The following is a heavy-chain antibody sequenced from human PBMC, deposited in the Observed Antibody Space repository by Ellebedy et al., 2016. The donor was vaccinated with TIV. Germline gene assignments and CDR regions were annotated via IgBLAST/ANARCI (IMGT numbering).Heavy chain of an antibody. CDR2: IRYDASNQ. CDR3: ATGPSAISRY. Sequence: PGGSLRLSCVASGFTFSAYGMHWVRQAPGKGLEWVAFIRYDASNQYYADFVKGRFPISRDNSKNRLFLQMNSLRTEDTAVYFCATGPSAISRYWGQGTLVTVSS. V-gene: IGHV3-30*02. J-gene: IGHJ4*02. CDR1: GFTFSAYG.